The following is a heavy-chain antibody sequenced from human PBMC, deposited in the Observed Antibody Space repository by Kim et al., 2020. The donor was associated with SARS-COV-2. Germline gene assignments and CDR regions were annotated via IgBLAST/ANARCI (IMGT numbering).Heavy chain of an antibody. CDR3: ARTYNWNPDDAFDI. CDR2: INPNSGGT. D-gene: IGHD1-20*01. V-gene: IGHV1-2*02. Sequence: ASVKVSCKASGYTFTGYYMHWVRQAPGQGLEWMGWINPNSGGTNYAQKFQGRVTMTRDTSISTAYMELSRLRSDDTAVYYCARTYNWNPDDAFDIWGQGTMVTVSS. CDR1: GYTFTGYY. J-gene: IGHJ3*02.